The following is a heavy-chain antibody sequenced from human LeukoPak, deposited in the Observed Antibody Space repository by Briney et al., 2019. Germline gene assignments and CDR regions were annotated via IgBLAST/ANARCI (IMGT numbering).Heavy chain of an antibody. D-gene: IGHD3-3*01. CDR3: ARDRDFWSGYPDY. J-gene: IGHJ4*02. CDR1: GGTFSSYA. CDR2: ISAYNGNT. Sequence: ASVKVSCKASGGTFSSYAISWVRQAPGQGLEWMGRISAYNGNTNYAQKLQGRVTMTTDTSTSTAYMELRSLRSDDTAVYYCARDRDFWSGYPDYWGQGTLVTVSS. V-gene: IGHV1-18*01.